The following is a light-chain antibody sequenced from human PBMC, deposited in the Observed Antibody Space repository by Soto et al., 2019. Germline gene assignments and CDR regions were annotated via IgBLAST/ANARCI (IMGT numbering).Light chain of an antibody. CDR3: CSYTGTTSPWV. CDR1: SSDIGAYDY. Sequence: QSALTQPASVSGSPGESIIICCTGSSSDIGAYDYVSWYQHHPGRAPKVIIFEVNDRASGVSHRFSGSKSGYTASLTISGLQAEDEADYYCCSYTGTTSPWVFGGGTKLTVL. CDR2: EVN. J-gene: IGLJ3*02. V-gene: IGLV2-14*01.